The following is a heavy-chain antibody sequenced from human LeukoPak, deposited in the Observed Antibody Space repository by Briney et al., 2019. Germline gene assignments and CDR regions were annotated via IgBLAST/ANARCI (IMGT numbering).Heavy chain of an antibody. J-gene: IGHJ5*02. D-gene: IGHD3-10*01. Sequence: PSETLTLTCTVSGGSISSGNYYWSWIRQHPGKGLEWIGYIHHSGSTYYNPSLKSRVIISVDTSKNQSSLKLNSVTAADTAVYYCASYGSGSYRFDPWGQGTLVTVSS. CDR3: ASYGSGSYRFDP. CDR1: GGSISSGNYY. V-gene: IGHV4-31*03. CDR2: IHHSGST.